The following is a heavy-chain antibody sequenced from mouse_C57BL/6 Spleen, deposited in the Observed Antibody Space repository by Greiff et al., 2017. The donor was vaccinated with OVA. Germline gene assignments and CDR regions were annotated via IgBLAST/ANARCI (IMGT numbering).Heavy chain of an antibody. CDR1: GFSLTSYG. D-gene: IGHD1-1*01. V-gene: IGHV2-2*01. CDR3: ARNDYGSFYYAMDY. J-gene: IGHJ4*01. CDR2: IWSGGST. Sequence: QVHVKQSGPGLVQPSQSLSITCTVSGFSLTSYGVHWVRQSPGKGLEWLGVIWSGGSTDYNAAFISRLSISKDNSKSQVFFKMNSLQADDTAIYYCARNDYGSFYYAMDYWGQGTSVTVSS.